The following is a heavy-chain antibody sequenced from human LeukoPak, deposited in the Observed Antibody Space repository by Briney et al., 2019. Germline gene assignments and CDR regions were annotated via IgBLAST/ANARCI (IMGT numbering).Heavy chain of an antibody. D-gene: IGHD3-10*01. J-gene: IGHJ4*02. CDR3: AKDLLNSLNHYYGSGSYYSGGFDY. CDR1: GFTFSSYA. Sequence: GGSLRLSCAASGFTFSSYAMSWVRQAPGKGLEWVSAISGSGGSTYYADSVKGRFTISRDNSKNTLYLQMNSLRAEDTAVYYCAKDLLNSLNHYYGSGSYYSGGFDYWGQGTLVTVSS. CDR2: ISGSGGST. V-gene: IGHV3-23*01.